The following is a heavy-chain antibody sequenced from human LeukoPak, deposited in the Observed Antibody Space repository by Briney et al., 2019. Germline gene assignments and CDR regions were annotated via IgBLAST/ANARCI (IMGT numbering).Heavy chain of an antibody. Sequence: PGGSLRLSCAASGFTFDDYAMHWVRQAPGKGLEWVSGISWNSGSIAYADSVKSRFTMSRDNAKNSLYVQMNSLRAEDTAVYYCARDWFHAIDYWGQGTLVTVSS. D-gene: IGHD2/OR15-2a*01. CDR1: GFTFDDYA. J-gene: IGHJ4*02. CDR2: ISWNSGSI. V-gene: IGHV3-9*01. CDR3: ARDWFHAIDY.